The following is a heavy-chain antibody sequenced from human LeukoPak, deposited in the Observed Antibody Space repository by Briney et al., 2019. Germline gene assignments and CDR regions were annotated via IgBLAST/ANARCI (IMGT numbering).Heavy chain of an antibody. D-gene: IGHD3-10*01. Sequence: SQTLSLTCTVSGGSISSGGHYWSWIRQPAGKGLEYLGRISSTGSTNYNPSLRSRVTISADTSKNHFSLKLTSVTAADTAVYYCARDQTYSGSGIYTYFDYWGQGILVTVSS. CDR1: GGSISSGGHY. CDR2: ISSTGST. CDR3: ARDQTYSGSGIYTYFDY. V-gene: IGHV4-61*02. J-gene: IGHJ4*02.